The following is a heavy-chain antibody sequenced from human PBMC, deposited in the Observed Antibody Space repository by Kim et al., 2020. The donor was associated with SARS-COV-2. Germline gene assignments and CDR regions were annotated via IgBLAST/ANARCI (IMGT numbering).Heavy chain of an antibody. CDR3: AGVTSIAAQPPGGYFDY. Sequence: LKSRVAISVDTSQNQFSLKLSSVTAADTAVYYCAGVTSIAAQPPGGYFDYWGQGTLVTVSS. D-gene: IGHD6-6*01. V-gene: IGHV4-59*01. J-gene: IGHJ4*02.